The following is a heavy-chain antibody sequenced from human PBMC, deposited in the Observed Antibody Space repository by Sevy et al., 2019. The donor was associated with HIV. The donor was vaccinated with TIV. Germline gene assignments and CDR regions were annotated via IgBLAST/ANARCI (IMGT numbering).Heavy chain of an antibody. CDR3: ARHRSADYEAWFDP. V-gene: IGHV4-59*08. J-gene: IGHJ5*02. D-gene: IGHD4-17*01. CDR2: ISYSGGT. Sequence: SQTLSLTCTVSGGSISSYYWSWFRQPPGKGLEWIGYISYSGGTNDNPSFRSRVTISIDTSKNQFFLKVTSVTAADTAVYYCARHRSADYEAWFDPWGRGTPVTVSS. CDR1: GGSISSYY.